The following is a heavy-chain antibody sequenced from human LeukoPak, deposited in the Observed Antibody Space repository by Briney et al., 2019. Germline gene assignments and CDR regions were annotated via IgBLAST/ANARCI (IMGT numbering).Heavy chain of an antibody. CDR2: IYYSGST. J-gene: IGHJ4*02. CDR3: ARVGRGSLDY. D-gene: IGHD1-26*01. V-gene: IGHV4-59*01. Sequence: SETLSLTCTVSGGSISSYYWSWIRQPPGKGLEWIGYIYYSGSTNYNPSPKSRVTISVDTSKNQFSLKLSSVTAADTAVYYCARVGRGSLDYWGQGTLVTVSS. CDR1: GGSISSYY.